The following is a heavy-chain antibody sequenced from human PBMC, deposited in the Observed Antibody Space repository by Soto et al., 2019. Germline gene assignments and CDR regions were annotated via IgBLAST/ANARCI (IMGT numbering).Heavy chain of an antibody. V-gene: IGHV5-51*01. Sequence: GESLKISCKGSGYSFTSYWIGWVRQMPGKGLEWMGIIYPGDSDTRYSPSFQGQVTISADKSISTAYLQWSSLKTSDTVMYYCARHVASNPYYYDSSVYYSPPYYYYGMDFWGKGIMVTVSS. CDR2: IYPGDSDT. D-gene: IGHD3-22*01. CDR1: GYSFTSYW. J-gene: IGHJ6*04. CDR3: ARHVASNPYYYDSSVYYSPPYYYYGMDF.